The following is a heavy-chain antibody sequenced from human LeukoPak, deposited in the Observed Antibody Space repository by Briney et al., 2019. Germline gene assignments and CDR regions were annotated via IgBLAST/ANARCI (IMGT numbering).Heavy chain of an antibody. Sequence: PGGSLRLSCAASGFTFSSYAMHWVRQAPGKGLEWVAVISYDGSNKYYADSVKGRFTISRDNSKNTLYLQMNCLRAEDTAVYYCARDRGGSYGDYIYYGMDVWGKGTTVTVSS. CDR2: ISYDGSNK. CDR1: GFTFSSYA. J-gene: IGHJ6*04. D-gene: IGHD4-17*01. V-gene: IGHV3-30*04. CDR3: ARDRGGSYGDYIYYGMDV.